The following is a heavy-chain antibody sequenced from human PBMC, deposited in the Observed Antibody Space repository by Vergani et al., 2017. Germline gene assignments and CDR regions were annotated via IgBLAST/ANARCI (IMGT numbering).Heavy chain of an antibody. CDR3: ARTRGYDSSGYYSAALFDY. CDR2: IIPILGIA. CDR1: GGTFSSYT. J-gene: IGHJ4*02. D-gene: IGHD3-22*01. Sequence: QVQLMQSGAEVKKPGSSVKVSCKASGGTFSSYTISWVRQAPGQGLEWMGRIIPILGIANYAQKFQGRVTITADKSTSTAYMELSSLRSEDTAVYYCARTRGYDSSGYYSAALFDYWGQGTLVTVSS. V-gene: IGHV1-69*02.